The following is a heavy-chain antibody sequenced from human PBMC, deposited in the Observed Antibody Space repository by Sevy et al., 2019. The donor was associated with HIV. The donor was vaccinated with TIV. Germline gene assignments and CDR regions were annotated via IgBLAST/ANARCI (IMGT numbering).Heavy chain of an antibody. D-gene: IGHD2-2*01. V-gene: IGHV3-23*01. Sequence: GGSLRLSCAASGFTFNSYAISWVRQAPGKGLEWVSSISGGGGSTYYADSVKGRFTISRDNSKNVLSLQMDSLRGEDTALYNCAKDRRRVGVPGSSHYAMDVWGQGTMVTVSS. CDR3: AKDRRRVGVPGSSHYAMDV. J-gene: IGHJ6*02. CDR2: ISGGGGST. CDR1: GFTFNSYA.